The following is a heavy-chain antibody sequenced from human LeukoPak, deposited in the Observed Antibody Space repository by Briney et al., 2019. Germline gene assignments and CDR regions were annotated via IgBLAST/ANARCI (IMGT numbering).Heavy chain of an antibody. J-gene: IGHJ4*02. D-gene: IGHD2-21*02. CDR3: ARVGWEYIVVVTAKGVYFDY. V-gene: IGHV4-30-4*01. CDR2: IYYSGST. CDR1: GGSISSGDYY. Sequence: SQTLSLTCTVSGGSISSGDYYWSWIRQPPGKGLEWIGYIYYSGSTYYNPSLKSRVTISVDTSKNQFSLKLSSVTAADTAVYYCARVGWEYIVVVTAKGVYFDYWGQGTLVTVSS.